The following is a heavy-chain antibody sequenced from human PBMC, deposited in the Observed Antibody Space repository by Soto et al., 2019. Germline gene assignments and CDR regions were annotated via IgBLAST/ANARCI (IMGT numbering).Heavy chain of an antibody. V-gene: IGHV1-24*01. D-gene: IGHD1-1*01. CDR1: GHTLTELS. Sequence: QVQLVQSGAEVKKPGASVKVSCKVSGHTLTELSMHWVRLAPGKGLEWMGGFDPEDGETISAQKFQGRVTMTEDTATNSTHLELSSLRSEATAVYYCATGGTRWLHSPLDYWGQGTLVTISS. CDR3: ATGGTRWLHSPLDY. CDR2: FDPEDGET. J-gene: IGHJ4*02.